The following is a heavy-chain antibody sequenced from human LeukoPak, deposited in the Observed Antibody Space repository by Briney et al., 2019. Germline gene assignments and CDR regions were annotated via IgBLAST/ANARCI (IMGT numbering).Heavy chain of an antibody. J-gene: IGHJ4*02. D-gene: IGHD6-6*01. CDR3: AREGSSSFYFDY. CDR2: INPNSGGT. CDR1: GYTFTGYY. V-gene: IGHV1-2*02. Sequence: ASVKVSCKASGYTFTGYYIHWVRQAPGQGLEWMGWINPNSGGTNYAQKFQGRVTLTRDTSISTAYMELSSLRSDDTAVYYCAREGSSSFYFDYWGQGTLVTASS.